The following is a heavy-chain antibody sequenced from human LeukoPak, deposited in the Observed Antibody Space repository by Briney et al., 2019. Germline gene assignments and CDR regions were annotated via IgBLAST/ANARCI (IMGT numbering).Heavy chain of an antibody. J-gene: IGHJ4*02. CDR2: IYFSGNT. V-gene: IGHV4-39*01. CDR3: ARGLSAAGRLDY. Sequence: PSETLSLTCTVSGNSISTSKSYWGWIRQPPLKGLEWIGSIYFSGNTYYNASLKSRVTISVDTSKNQFSLKLSSVTAADTAVYYCARGLSAAGRLDYWGQGTLVTVSS. D-gene: IGHD2/OR15-2a*01. CDR1: GNSISTSKSY.